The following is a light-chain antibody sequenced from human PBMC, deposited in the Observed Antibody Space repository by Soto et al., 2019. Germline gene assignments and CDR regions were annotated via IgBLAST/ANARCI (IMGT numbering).Light chain of an antibody. V-gene: IGLV2-14*01. Sequence: QSVLTQPASVSGSPGQSLTISCTKASSGVGTYNYVSWYQQHPGKAPKLMIFEVSNRPSGVSTRFSGSKSGNTASLTISGLQAEDEADYYCSSYTSGSTLVFGGGTKLTVL. CDR2: EVS. J-gene: IGLJ3*02. CDR1: SSGVGTYNY. CDR3: SSYTSGSTLV.